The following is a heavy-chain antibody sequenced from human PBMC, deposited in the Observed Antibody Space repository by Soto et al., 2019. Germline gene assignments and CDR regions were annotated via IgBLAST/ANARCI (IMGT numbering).Heavy chain of an antibody. J-gene: IGHJ4*02. V-gene: IGHV1-46*01. CDR2: INPSGGTT. CDR1: GYIFTSYY. CDR3: ARGPATAPDAY. D-gene: IGHD2-2*01. Sequence: QVQLAQSGTEVKKPGASVKVSCKTSGYIFTSYYIHWVRQAPGQGLEWMGIINPSGGTTTYAQKFQGRVTMTRDTSTSTVSMELSSLRSEDTAVYYWARGPATAPDAYWGLGTLVTVSS.